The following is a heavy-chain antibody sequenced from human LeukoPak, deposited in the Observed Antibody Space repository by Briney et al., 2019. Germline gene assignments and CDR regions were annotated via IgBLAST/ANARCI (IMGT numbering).Heavy chain of an antibody. J-gene: IGHJ4*02. Sequence: GGSLRLSCAASGFTFSSYWTSWVRQAPGKGLEWVANIKQDGSEKYYVDSVKGRFTISRDNAKNSLYLQMNSLRAEDTAVYYCAFGELLPFDYWGQGTLVTVSS. CDR2: IKQDGSEK. V-gene: IGHV3-7*01. D-gene: IGHD3-10*01. CDR3: AFGELLPFDY. CDR1: GFTFSSYW.